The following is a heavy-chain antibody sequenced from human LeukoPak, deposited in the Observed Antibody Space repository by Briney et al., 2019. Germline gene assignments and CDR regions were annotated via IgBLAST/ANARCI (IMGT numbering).Heavy chain of an antibody. J-gene: IGHJ5*02. CDR3: APRGDIEHSYGYGKWFDP. CDR2: INHSGST. V-gene: IGHV4-34*01. CDR1: GGSFSGYY. Sequence: SEILSLTCAVYGGSFSGYYWSWIRQPPGKGLEWIGEINHSGSTNYNASLKSRVTISVDTSKNQFSLRLSSVTAADTAVYYCAPRGDIEHSYGYGKWFDPWGQGTRVTVSS. D-gene: IGHD5-18*01.